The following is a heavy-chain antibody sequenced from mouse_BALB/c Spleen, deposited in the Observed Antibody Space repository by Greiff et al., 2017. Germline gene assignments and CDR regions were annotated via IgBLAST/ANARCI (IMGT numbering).Heavy chain of an antibody. Sequence: DVKLMESGGGLVQPGGSLKLSCAASGFTFSSYTMSWVRQTPEKRLEWVAYISNGGGSTYYPDTVKGRFTISRDNAKNTLYLQMSSLKSEDTAMYYCARHFQIYYGNFFDYWGQGTTLTVSS. CDR2: ISNGGGST. CDR1: GFTFSSYT. CDR3: ARHFQIYYGNFFDY. D-gene: IGHD2-1*01. J-gene: IGHJ2*01. V-gene: IGHV5-12-2*01.